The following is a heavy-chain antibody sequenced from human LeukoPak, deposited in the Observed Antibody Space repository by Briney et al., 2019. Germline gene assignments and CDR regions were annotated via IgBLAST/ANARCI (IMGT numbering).Heavy chain of an antibody. J-gene: IGHJ3*02. CDR2: IIPIFGTA. V-gene: IGHV1-69*05. Sequence: SVKVSCKASGGTFSSYAISWVRQAPGQGLEWMGRIIPIFGTANYAQKFQGRVTMTRDTSTSTVYMELSSLRSEDTVVYYCARELNVLLWFGEGGAFDIWGQGTMVTVSS. CDR1: GGTFSSYA. D-gene: IGHD3-10*01. CDR3: ARELNVLLWFGEGGAFDI.